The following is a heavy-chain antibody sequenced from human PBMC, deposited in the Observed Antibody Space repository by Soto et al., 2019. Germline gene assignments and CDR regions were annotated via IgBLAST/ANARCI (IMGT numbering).Heavy chain of an antibody. CDR3: AGGRHIGPMIVTQWDYYGMDV. J-gene: IGHJ6*04. V-gene: IGHV4-34*01. CDR2: INHSGST. Sequence: PSETLSLTCAVYGGSFSGYYWTWIRQPPGTGLEWIGEINHSGSTNYNPSLKSRVTISVDTSKNQFSLKLSSVTAADTAVYYCAGGRHIGPMIVTQWDYYGMDVWGKGTTVTVSS. CDR1: GGSFSGYY. D-gene: IGHD3-22*01.